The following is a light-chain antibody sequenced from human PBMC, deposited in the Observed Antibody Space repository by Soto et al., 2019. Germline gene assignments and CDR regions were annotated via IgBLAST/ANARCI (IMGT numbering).Light chain of an antibody. CDR2: SSD. J-gene: IGLJ3*02. CDR1: SSNIGSNT. V-gene: IGLV1-44*01. Sequence: QSVLTQPPSMSGTPGERVTISCSGSSSNIGSNTVNWYQLLPGTAPKLLIYSSDQRPSGVPDRVSGSKSGTSASLAISGLQPEDEADYYCAASHDSRNGWVFGGGTKVTVL. CDR3: AASHDSRNGWV.